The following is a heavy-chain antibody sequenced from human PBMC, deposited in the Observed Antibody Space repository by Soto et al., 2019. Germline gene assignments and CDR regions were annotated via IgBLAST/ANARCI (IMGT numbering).Heavy chain of an antibody. J-gene: IGHJ4*02. D-gene: IGHD3-10*01. CDR1: GYTFTNYG. Sequence: ASVKVSCKASGYTFTNYGISWVRQAPGQGLEWMGWISAYNGSTSYAQKFQDRVTMTRDTSTSTVYMELSSLRSEDTAVYYCSRGGSTWPFDYWGQGTPVTVSS. V-gene: IGHV1-18*01. CDR3: SRGGSTWPFDY. CDR2: ISAYNGST.